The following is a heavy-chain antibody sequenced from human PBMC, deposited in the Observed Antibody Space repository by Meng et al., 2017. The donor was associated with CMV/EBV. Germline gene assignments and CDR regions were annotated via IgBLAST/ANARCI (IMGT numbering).Heavy chain of an antibody. CDR3: AKGAQIVVVTWFD. CDR1: GFTFSDYG. Sequence: CVASGFTFSDYGMYWVRQAPGKGLEWVALVSYDGSSKYYADSVKGRFSISRDNSKNMVYLQMNSLKPEDTAMYYCAKGAQIVVVTWFDWGQGTLVTVSS. V-gene: IGHV3-30*18. CDR2: VSYDGSSK. J-gene: IGHJ4*02. D-gene: IGHD2-21*02.